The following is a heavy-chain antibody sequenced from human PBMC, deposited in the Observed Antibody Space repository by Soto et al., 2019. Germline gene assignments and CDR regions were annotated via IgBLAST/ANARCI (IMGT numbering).Heavy chain of an antibody. CDR1: GFTFSSYA. J-gene: IGHJ6*02. CDR2: ISYDGSNK. D-gene: IGHD4-17*01. Sequence: QVQLVESGGGVVQPGRSLRLSCAASGFTFSSYAMHWVRQAPGKGLEWVAVISYDGSNKYYADSVKGRFTISRDNYKNTLYLQMNSLRAEATAVYYCAREGTVASGGYYGMDVWGQGTTVTVSS. V-gene: IGHV3-30*14. CDR3: AREGTVASGGYYGMDV.